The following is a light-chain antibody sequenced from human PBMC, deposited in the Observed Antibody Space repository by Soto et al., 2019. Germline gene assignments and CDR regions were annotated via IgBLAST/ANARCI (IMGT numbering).Light chain of an antibody. CDR2: KVS. CDR3: MQFNGVVT. J-gene: IGKJ3*01. Sequence: VVLTQSPLSLPVTLGQPASISCRSSQSLVFSDGITYLSWFHQRPGQSPRRLIYKVSNRDSGVPDRFSGSGSGTDFTLKISRVEADDIGLYYCMQFNGVVTVGPGTKVDSK. CDR1: QSLVFSDGITY. V-gene: IGKV2-30*01.